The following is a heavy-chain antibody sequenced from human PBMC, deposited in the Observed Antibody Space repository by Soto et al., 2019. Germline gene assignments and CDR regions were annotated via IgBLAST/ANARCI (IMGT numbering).Heavy chain of an antibody. CDR3: ARDGGRHSGGIDY. J-gene: IGHJ4*02. D-gene: IGHD1-26*01. CDR2: IIPIFGTA. Sequence: QVQLVQSGAEVKKPGSSVKVPCKASGGTFSSYSINWVRQAPGQGLEWMGEIIPIFGTANYAQKFQGRVTITVDESTSTAYMELSSLRSEDTAVYYCARDGGRHSGGIDYWGQGTLVTVSS. V-gene: IGHV1-69*01. CDR1: GGTFSSYS.